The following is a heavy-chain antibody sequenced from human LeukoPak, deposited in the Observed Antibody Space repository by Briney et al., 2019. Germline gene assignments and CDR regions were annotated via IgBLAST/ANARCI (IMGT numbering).Heavy chain of an antibody. D-gene: IGHD2-2*01. Sequence: SETLSLTCTVSGGSISSYYWSWIRQPPGKGLEWIGYIYYSGSTSYNPSLKSRVTISVDTSKNQFSLKLSSVTAADTAVYYCAAGGCSSTSCYAFDIWGQGTMVTVSS. J-gene: IGHJ3*02. V-gene: IGHV4-59*01. CDR2: IYYSGST. CDR1: GGSISSYY. CDR3: AAGGCSSTSCYAFDI.